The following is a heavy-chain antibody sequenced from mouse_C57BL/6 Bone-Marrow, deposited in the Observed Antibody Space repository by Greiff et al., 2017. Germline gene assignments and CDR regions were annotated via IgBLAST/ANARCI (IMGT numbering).Heavy chain of an antibody. D-gene: IGHD4-1*01. CDR3: ARSLTGTDY. J-gene: IGHJ2*01. Sequence: VQLQQPGAELVKPGASVKLSCKASGYTFTSYWMPWVQQRPGQGLEWDGMIHPNSGSTNYNEKFKSQSTLTVDKSSSTAYMQLICLTSEDSAVYYCARSLTGTDYWGQGTTLTVSS. CDR2: IHPNSGST. CDR1: GYTFTSYW. V-gene: IGHV1-64*01.